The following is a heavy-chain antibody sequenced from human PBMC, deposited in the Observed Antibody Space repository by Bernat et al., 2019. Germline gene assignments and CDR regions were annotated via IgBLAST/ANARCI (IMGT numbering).Heavy chain of an antibody. CDR3: AGEGPGSGNYFLDA. J-gene: IGHJ5*02. D-gene: IGHD3-10*01. CDR2: INSDGSST. V-gene: IGHV3-74*01. Sequence: EVQLVESGGGLVQPGGSLRLSCAASGFTFSRYWMHWVRQAPGKGLVWVSRINSDGSSTTYADSVKGRFTISRDNAKNTLYLQMNSLRAEDTAVYYCAGEGPGSGNYFLDAWGQGTLVTVSS. CDR1: GFTFSRYW.